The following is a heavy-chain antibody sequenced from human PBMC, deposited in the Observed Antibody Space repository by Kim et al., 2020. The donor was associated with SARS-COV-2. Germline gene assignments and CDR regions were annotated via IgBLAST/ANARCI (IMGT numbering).Heavy chain of an antibody. CDR3: ARRVDSGYDSGWFDP. V-gene: IGHV5-51*01. Sequence: PAFQGQVTISADKSISTAYLQWSSLKASDTAMYYCARRVDSGYDSGWFDPWGQGTLVTVSS. J-gene: IGHJ5*02. D-gene: IGHD5-12*01.